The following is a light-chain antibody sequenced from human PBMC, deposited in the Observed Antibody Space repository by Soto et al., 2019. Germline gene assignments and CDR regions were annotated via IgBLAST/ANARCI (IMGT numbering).Light chain of an antibody. J-gene: IGKJ1*01. CDR3: QQYGTTPWT. CDR1: QSVSSSY. Sequence: EIVLTQSPGTLSLSPVERATLSCRASQSVSSSYLAWYQHKPGQAPRLLISGTSSRATGIPDRFSGSGAGTDFTLTISRLEPEDFAVYYCQQYGTTPWTFGQGTKVEVK. V-gene: IGKV3-20*01. CDR2: GTS.